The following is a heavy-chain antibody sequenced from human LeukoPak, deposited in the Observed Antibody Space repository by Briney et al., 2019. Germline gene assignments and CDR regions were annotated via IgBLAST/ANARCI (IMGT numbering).Heavy chain of an antibody. Sequence: GGSLRLSCAASGFTFSNAWVSWVRHAPGKGLERVGRIKIKTDGGTIEYGAPVKGRFTISRDDSKNTLYLQMNTLETEDTGVYYCTRISGSSSGPFDYWGQGSLVTVSS. D-gene: IGHD1-26*01. V-gene: IGHV3-15*01. CDR3: TRISGSSSGPFDY. CDR2: IKIKTDGGTI. J-gene: IGHJ4*02. CDR1: GFTFSNAW.